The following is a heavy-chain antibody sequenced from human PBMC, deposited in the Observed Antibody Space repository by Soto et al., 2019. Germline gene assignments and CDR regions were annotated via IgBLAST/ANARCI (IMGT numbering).Heavy chain of an antibody. V-gene: IGHV5-51*01. CDR2: IYPGDSDT. J-gene: IGHJ3*02. CDR3: ARPNYYDSSGSKDDAFDI. D-gene: IGHD3-22*01. Sequence: GESLKISCKGSGYSFTSYWIGWVRQMPGKGLEWMGIIYPGDSDTRYSPSFQGQVTISADKSISTAYLQWSSLKASDTAMYYCARPNYYDSSGSKDDAFDIWGQGTMVTVSS. CDR1: GYSFTSYW.